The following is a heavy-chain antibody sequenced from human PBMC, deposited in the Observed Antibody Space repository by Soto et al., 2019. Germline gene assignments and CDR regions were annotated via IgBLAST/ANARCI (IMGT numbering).Heavy chain of an antibody. Sequence: PSETLSLTCTVSGGSINSYFWSWIRQSPGKGLEWIGHIYYSGSTSYSPSLKSRVSISVDTSKNQFSLKLSSVTAADTAVYYCAREPVSNAFDISGQGPMVTV. J-gene: IGHJ3*02. V-gene: IGHV4-59*12. CDR3: AREPVSNAFDI. CDR1: GGSINSYF. D-gene: IGHD3-16*02. CDR2: IYYSGST.